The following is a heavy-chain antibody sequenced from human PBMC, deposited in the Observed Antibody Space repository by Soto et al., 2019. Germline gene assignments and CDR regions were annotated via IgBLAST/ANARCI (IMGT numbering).Heavy chain of an antibody. J-gene: IGHJ6*03. CDR1: GGSFSGYY. Sequence: SETLSLTCAVYGGSFSGYYWSWIRQPPGKGLEWNGEINHSGSTNYNPSLKSRVTISVDTSKNQFSLKLSSVTAADTAVYYCARGSRILTGYYISYYYYYMDVWGKGTTVTVSS. D-gene: IGHD3-9*01. CDR3: ARGSRILTGYYISYYYYYMDV. V-gene: IGHV4-34*01. CDR2: INHSGST.